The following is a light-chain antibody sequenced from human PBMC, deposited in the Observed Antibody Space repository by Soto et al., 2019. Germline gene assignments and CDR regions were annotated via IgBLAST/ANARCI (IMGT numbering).Light chain of an antibody. Sequence: QLVLTQSPSASGTPGQRVIIACSGSSSNIGSNHVNWYRHLPGAAPKLLIFRSDQRPSGVPDRFSGSKSGTTASLAISGLQSGDEADYYCAAWDDSRYGVVFGGGTKVTV. CDR3: AAWDDSRYGVV. CDR1: SSNIGSNH. CDR2: RSD. J-gene: IGLJ2*01. V-gene: IGLV1-44*01.